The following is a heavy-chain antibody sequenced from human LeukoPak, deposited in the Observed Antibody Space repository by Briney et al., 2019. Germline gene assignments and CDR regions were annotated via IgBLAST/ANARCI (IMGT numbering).Heavy chain of an antibody. CDR2: IFYGGSN. Sequence: SETLSLTCSVSGGSISNADYYWGWIRQAPGKGLEWIGSIFYGGSNHYNPSLKSRAAISVDTSKTQFSLKLTSVTAADAAMYYCARQLPTAAADIRGYFDYWGQGTVVTVSS. J-gene: IGHJ4*01. CDR1: GGSISNADYY. CDR3: ARQLPTAAADIRGYFDY. D-gene: IGHD6-25*01. V-gene: IGHV4-39*01.